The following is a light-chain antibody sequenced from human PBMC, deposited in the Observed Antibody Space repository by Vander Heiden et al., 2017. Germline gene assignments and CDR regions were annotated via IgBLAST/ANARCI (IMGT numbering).Light chain of an antibody. CDR2: KVN. V-gene: IGLV2-14*01. J-gene: IGLJ1*01. CDR1: SNDVGGYHY. Sequence: QSAPTHPASVSGSPGQSITISCTGTSNDVGGYHYVSWYQQHPGKASKLMIYKVNNRPSGVSNRFSGSTSANTASLTISGLRAEDEAVYYCSSYTRTNTYVFGTGTAVTVL. CDR3: SSYTRTNTYV.